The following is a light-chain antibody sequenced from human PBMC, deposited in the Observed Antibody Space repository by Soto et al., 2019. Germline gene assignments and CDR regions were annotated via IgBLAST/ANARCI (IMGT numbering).Light chain of an antibody. CDR2: EVS. CDR3: SSYSISTAYL. CDR1: SSDVGGYDY. J-gene: IGLJ1*01. Sequence: QSALTQPASVSGSPGQSITISCTGTSSDVGGYDYVSWYQLHPGKAPKLMVFEVSNRPSGVSYRFSGSKSGNTASLTISGLQAEDEADYFCSSYSISTAYLFGSGTKVTDL. V-gene: IGLV2-14*01.